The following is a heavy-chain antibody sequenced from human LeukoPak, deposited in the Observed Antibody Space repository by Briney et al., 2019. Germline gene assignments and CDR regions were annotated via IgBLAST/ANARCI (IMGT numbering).Heavy chain of an antibody. D-gene: IGHD6-13*01. CDR3: ARQGSSWYYYYYGMDV. J-gene: IGHJ6*02. V-gene: IGHV4-59*08. CDR1: GGSISSYY. Sequence: PSETLSLTCTVSGGSISSYYWSWIRQPPGKGLEWIGYIYYSGSTNYNPSLKSRVTISVDTSKNQFSLKLSSVTAADTAVYYCARQGSSWYYYYYGMDVWGQGTTATVSS. CDR2: IYYSGST.